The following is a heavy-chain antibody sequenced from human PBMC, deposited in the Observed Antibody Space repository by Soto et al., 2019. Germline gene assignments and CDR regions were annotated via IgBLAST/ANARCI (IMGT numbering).Heavy chain of an antibody. CDR3: TSCGGGGSGVFMIDWLDP. CDR1: GGSLYSSNW. J-gene: IGHJ5*02. D-gene: IGHD3-3*01. V-gene: IGHV4-4*02. Sequence: SETLSRTCDVSGGSLYSSNWWTWCLQTPRKGLEWIGEIHHSGSTNYNPSHKSRVTISADKSKNQSLLQLAPVTAAETAMYYCTSCGGGGSGVFMIDWLDPWGQGTQVTVSS. CDR2: IHHSGST.